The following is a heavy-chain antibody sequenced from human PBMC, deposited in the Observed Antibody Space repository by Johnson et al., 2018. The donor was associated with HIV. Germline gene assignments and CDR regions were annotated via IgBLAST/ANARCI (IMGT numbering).Heavy chain of an antibody. CDR2: ISSSGDII. CDR3: ASPLEEAAGPMDAFDI. V-gene: IGHV3-11*04. CDR1: GFTFSDYY. D-gene: IGHD6-13*01. J-gene: IGHJ3*02. Sequence: QVQLVESGGGVVQPGRSLRLSCAASGFTFSDYYMTWIRQAPGKGLEWLSFISSSGDIIRYADSVKGRFTISRDNAKNSLILQMNTLRAEDTAVYYCASPLEEAAGPMDAFDIWGQGTMVTVSS.